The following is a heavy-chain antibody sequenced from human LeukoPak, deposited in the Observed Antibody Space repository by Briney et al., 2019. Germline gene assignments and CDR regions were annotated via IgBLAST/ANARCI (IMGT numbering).Heavy chain of an antibody. CDR2: MPYDGSNK. D-gene: IGHD2-21*01. CDR3: AKDQGGLLLDY. J-gene: IGHJ4*02. Sequence: GGSLRLSCAASGFTFSSYAMHWVRQAPGKGLEWVAVMPYDGSNKYYADSVKGRFTISRDNSKNTLYLRMNSLRAEDTAVYYCAKDQGGLLLDYWGQGTLVTVSS. V-gene: IGHV3-30*04. CDR1: GFTFSSYA.